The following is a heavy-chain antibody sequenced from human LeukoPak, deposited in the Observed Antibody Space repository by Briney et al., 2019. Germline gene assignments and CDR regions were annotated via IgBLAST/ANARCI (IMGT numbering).Heavy chain of an antibody. Sequence: GGSLRLSCAASGFTFSSYSMNWVRQAPGKGLEWVSSISSSSSYIYYADSVKGRFTISRDNAKNSLYLQMNSLRAEDTAVYYCARDTYYYDSSGYYYWGQGILVTVSS. V-gene: IGHV3-21*01. J-gene: IGHJ4*02. CDR1: GFTFSSYS. CDR2: ISSSSSYI. CDR3: ARDTYYYDSSGYYY. D-gene: IGHD3-22*01.